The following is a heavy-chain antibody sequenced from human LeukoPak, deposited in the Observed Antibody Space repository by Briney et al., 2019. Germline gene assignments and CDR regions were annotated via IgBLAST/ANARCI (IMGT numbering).Heavy chain of an antibody. CDR2: IYYSGST. CDR1: GGSISSYY. V-gene: IGHV4-59*01. J-gene: IGHJ6*02. CDR3: ARVRWFGELFHYYGMGV. D-gene: IGHD3-10*01. Sequence: PSETLSLTCTVSGGSISSYYWSWIRQPPGKGLEWIGYIYYSGSTNYNPSLKSRVTISVDTSKNQFSLKLSSVTAADTAVYYCARVRWFGELFHYYGMGVWGQGTTVTVSS.